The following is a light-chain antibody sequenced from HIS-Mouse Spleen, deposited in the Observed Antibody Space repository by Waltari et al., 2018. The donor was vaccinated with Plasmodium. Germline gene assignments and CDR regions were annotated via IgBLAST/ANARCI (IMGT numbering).Light chain of an antibody. J-gene: IGKJ3*01. CDR3: QQYNNWSFT. CDR2: GAS. V-gene: IGKV3-15*01. CDR1: QSVSSN. Sequence: EIVMTQSPATLSVSPGERATLPCRASQSVSSNLAWYQQKPGQVPRRLIYGASTRATGIPARFSGSGSGTEFTLTISSLQSEDFAVYYCQQYNNWSFTFGPGTKVDIK.